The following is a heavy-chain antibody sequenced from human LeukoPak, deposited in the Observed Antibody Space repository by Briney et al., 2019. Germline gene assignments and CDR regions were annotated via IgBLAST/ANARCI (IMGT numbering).Heavy chain of an antibody. V-gene: IGHV3-30-3*01. J-gene: IGHJ4*02. CDR1: GFTFSSYA. CDR2: ISYDGSNK. D-gene: IGHD6-6*01. Sequence: GGSLRLSCAASGFTFSSYAMHWVRQAPGKGLEWVAVISYDGSNKYYADSVKGRFTISRDNSKNTLYLQMNSLRAEDTAVYYCARAGGSSSPVGYFDYWGQGTLVTVSS. CDR3: ARAGGSSSPVGYFDY.